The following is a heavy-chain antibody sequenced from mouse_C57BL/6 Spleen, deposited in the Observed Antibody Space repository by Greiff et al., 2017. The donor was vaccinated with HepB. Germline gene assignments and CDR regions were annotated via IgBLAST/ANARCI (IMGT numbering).Heavy chain of an antibody. J-gene: IGHJ2*01. CDR1: GYTFTSYW. V-gene: IGHV1-7*01. CDR3: SREGAHYYGRGPFEY. Sequence: QVQLKESGAELAKPGASVKPSCKASGYTFTSYWMHWVKQRPGQGLEWIGYINPSSGYTKYNQKFKDKATLTADKSSSTAYMQLSSLTYEDSAVYYCSREGAHYYGRGPFEYWGQGTTLTVSS. CDR2: INPSSGYT. D-gene: IGHD1-1*01.